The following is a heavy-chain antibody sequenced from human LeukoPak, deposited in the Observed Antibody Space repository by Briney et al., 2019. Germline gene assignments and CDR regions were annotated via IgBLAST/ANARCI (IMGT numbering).Heavy chain of an antibody. Sequence: SQTLSLTCAISGYSFSRNSAAWNWIRQSPSRGLEWLGRTYYRSKWYNDYAVSVRSRITINPDTSKSQFSLQLNSATPEDTAVYDCSRGRAAAGQYYFDYWGQGTLVTVSS. CDR3: SRGRAAAGQYYFDY. D-gene: IGHD6-13*01. V-gene: IGHV6-1*01. CDR1: GYSFSRNSAA. CDR2: TYYRSKWYN. J-gene: IGHJ4*02.